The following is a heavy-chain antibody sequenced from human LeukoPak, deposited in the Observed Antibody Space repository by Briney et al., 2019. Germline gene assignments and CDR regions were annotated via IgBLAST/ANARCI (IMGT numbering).Heavy chain of an antibody. D-gene: IGHD4-23*01. CDR1: GFTFSSYN. V-gene: IGHV3-48*01. CDR2: ISGSSGSI. Sequence: GGSLRLSCAASGFTFSSYNMNWVRQAPGKGLEWVSYISGSSGSIYYADSVRGRFTISRDNAKNSLSLQMNSLRAEDTAVYYCARVDYGGFNFDYWGQGTLVTVST. J-gene: IGHJ4*02. CDR3: ARVDYGGFNFDY.